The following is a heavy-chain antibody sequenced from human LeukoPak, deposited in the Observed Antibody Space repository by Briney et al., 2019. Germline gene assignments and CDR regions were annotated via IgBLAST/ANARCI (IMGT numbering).Heavy chain of an antibody. D-gene: IGHD4-23*01. CDR2: ISGSGGST. J-gene: IGHJ6*03. CDR1: GFTFSGYA. V-gene: IGHV3-23*01. Sequence: GGSLRLSCAASGFTFSGYAMSWVRQAPGKGLEWVSAISGSGGSTYYADSVKGRFTISRDNSKNTLYLQMNSLRAEDTAVYYCAKGQTTVVTPSRRYYYYYMDVWGKGTTVTVSS. CDR3: AKGQTTVVTPSRRYYYYYMDV.